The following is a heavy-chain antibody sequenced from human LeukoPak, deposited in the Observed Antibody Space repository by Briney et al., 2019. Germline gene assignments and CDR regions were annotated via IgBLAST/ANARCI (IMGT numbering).Heavy chain of an antibody. Sequence: GGSLRLSCAASGFTFSSYWMSWVRQAPGKGLEWVADIKQDGSEKYYVDSVKGRFTISRDNAKNSLYLQMNSLRAEDTAVYYCARYPYSGYDDDTSGFDYWGQGTLVTVSS. V-gene: IGHV3-7*01. CDR3: ARYPYSGYDDDTSGFDY. J-gene: IGHJ4*02. CDR1: GFTFSSYW. CDR2: IKQDGSEK. D-gene: IGHD5-12*01.